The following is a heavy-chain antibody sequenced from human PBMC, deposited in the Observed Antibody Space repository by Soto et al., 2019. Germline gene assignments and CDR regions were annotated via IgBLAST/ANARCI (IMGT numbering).Heavy chain of an antibody. D-gene: IGHD3-22*01. Sequence: QVQLQESGPGLVKPSQTLSLTCTVSGGSISSGGYYWSWIRQHPGKGLEWIGYIYYSGSTYYNPXXNFRLTIPVEXXNXYXXQMLSAVTAADTAVYSCALASTMISQSHGRAAFDIWAQGTMVTVSS. CDR1: GGSISSGGYY. CDR3: ALASTMISQSHGRAAFDI. CDR2: IYYSGST. J-gene: IGHJ3*02. V-gene: IGHV4-31*03.